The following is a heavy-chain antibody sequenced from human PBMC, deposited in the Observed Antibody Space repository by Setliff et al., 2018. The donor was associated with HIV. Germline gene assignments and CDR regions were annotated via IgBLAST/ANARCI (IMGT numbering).Heavy chain of an antibody. D-gene: IGHD3-3*01. J-gene: IGHJ4*02. Sequence: GGSLRLSCVASGFNFSRYGMNWVRQAPGKGLEWVAFLRFDGGNRYYVESVKGRFTISRDNSKNTLYMQLNSLRAEDTAVYYCAKDGSLQEWLPRDFFDYWGQGSLV. CDR3: AKDGSLQEWLPRDFFDY. CDR1: GFNFSRYG. V-gene: IGHV3-30*02. CDR2: LRFDGGNR.